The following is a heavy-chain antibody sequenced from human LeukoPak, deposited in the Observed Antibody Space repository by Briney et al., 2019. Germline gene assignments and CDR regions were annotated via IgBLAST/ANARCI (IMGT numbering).Heavy chain of an antibody. V-gene: IGHV4-38-2*02. Sequence: SETLSLTCTVSAYSISSGYYWGWIRQSPGKGLEWIGSIFHGGSTYYNPSLKSRVTISVDTSKNQFSLKLNSVTAADTAVYYCARGKEVITMLRGLKPGYYFDYWGQGTLVTVSS. D-gene: IGHD3-10*01. CDR2: IFHGGST. J-gene: IGHJ4*02. CDR3: ARGKEVITMLRGLKPGYYFDY. CDR1: AYSISSGYY.